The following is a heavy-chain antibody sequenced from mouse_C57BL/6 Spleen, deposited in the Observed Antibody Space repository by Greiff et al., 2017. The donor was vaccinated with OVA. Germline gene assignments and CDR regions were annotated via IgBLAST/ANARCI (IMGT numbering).Heavy chain of an antibody. CDR2: IYPGDGDT. D-gene: IGHD1-1*01. CDR3: ARGYGSSYLNWYFDV. V-gene: IGHV1-80*01. CDR1: GYAFSSYW. J-gene: IGHJ1*03. Sequence: QVQLQQSGAELVKPGASVKISCKASGYAFSSYWMNWVKQRPGKGLEWIGQIYPGDGDTNYNGKFKGKATLTADKSSSTAYMQLSSLTSEDSAVYFCARGYGSSYLNWYFDVWGTGTTVTVSS.